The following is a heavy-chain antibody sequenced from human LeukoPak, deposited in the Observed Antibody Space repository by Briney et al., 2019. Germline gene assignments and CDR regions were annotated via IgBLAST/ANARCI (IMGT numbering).Heavy chain of an antibody. D-gene: IGHD4-17*01. CDR2: VNHSGYA. CDR1: GTSFTSYY. CDR3: ARMTTGHDY. J-gene: IGHJ4*02. Sequence: SETLSLTCGVSGTSFTSYYWSWIRQTPGRGLEWIGEVNHSGYANMNPSLKSRVTISVDTSKNQFSLMMTSVTAADTAVYFCARMTTGHDYWGQGTLVTVSS. V-gene: IGHV4-34*01.